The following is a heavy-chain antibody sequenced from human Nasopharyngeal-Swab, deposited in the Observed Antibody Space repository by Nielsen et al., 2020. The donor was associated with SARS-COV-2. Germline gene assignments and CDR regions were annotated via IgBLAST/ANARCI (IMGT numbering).Heavy chain of an antibody. V-gene: IGHV3-66*01. Sequence: ESLTISCAASGFTVCSNYMSWVRKAPGKGLEWVSVIYSGGSTYYADSVKGRFTISRDNSKNTLYLQMNSLRAEDTAVYYCASPSYYDFWSGYHFDYWGQGTLVTVSS. CDR2: IYSGGST. CDR3: ASPSYYDFWSGYHFDY. CDR1: GFTVCSNY. J-gene: IGHJ4*02. D-gene: IGHD3-3*01.